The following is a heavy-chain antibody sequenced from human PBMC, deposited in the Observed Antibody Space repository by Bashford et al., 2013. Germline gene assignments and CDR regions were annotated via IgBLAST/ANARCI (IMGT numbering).Heavy chain of an antibody. D-gene: IGHD6-19*01. Sequence: VASVKVSCKASGYTFTSFGISWVRQAPGQGLEWMGWISAYIGNTNFAQKLQGRVTMTTDTSTSTAYMELRSLRSDDTAVYYCARELSRSGWAGASPYWGQGTLVTVSS. V-gene: IGHV1-18*01. CDR3: ARELSRSGWAGASPY. CDR2: ISAYIGNT. CDR1: GYTFTSFG. J-gene: IGHJ4*02.